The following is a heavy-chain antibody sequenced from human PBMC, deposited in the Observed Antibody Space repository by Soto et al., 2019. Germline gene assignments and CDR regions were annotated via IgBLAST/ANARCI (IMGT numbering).Heavy chain of an antibody. J-gene: IGHJ6*02. CDR2: ISSSSSYT. D-gene: IGHD2-15*01. V-gene: IGHV3-21*01. CDR1: GFTFSSYS. Sequence: GGSLRLSCAASGFTFSSYSMNWVRQAPGKGLEWVSSISSSSSYTYYADSVKGRFTISRDNAKNSLYLQMNSLRAEDTAVYYCAGGCSGGSCYPRYYYYGMDVWGQGTTVTVSS. CDR3: AGGCSGGSCYPRYYYYGMDV.